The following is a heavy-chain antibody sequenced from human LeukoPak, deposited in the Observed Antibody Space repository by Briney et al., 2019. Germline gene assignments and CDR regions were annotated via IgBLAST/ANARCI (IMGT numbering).Heavy chain of an antibody. CDR2: ISFDGSNQ. CDR1: GFTFSSYG. J-gene: IGHJ4*02. CDR3: ARDISSSWYDY. D-gene: IGHD6-13*01. V-gene: IGHV3-30*03. Sequence: GRSLRLSCAASGFTFSSYGMHWVRQAPGKGLEWVALISFDGSNQYYVDSVKGRFTISRDNSKKTLYLQMNSLRAEDTAVYYCARDISSSWYDYWGQGTLVTVSS.